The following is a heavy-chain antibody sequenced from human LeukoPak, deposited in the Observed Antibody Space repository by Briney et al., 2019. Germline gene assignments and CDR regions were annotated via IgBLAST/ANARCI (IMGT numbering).Heavy chain of an antibody. CDR3: ANLISSSWYYFDY. CDR1: GFTFSSYA. Sequence: PGGSLRLSCAASGFTFSSYAMSWVRQAPGKGLEWVSAISGSGGSTYYADSVKGRFTISRDNSENTLYLQMNSLRAEDTAVYYCANLISSSWYYFDYWGQGTLVTVSS. D-gene: IGHD6-13*01. V-gene: IGHV3-23*01. J-gene: IGHJ4*02. CDR2: ISGSGGST.